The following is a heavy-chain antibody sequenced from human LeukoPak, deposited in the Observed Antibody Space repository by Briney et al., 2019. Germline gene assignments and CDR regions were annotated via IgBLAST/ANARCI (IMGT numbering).Heavy chain of an antibody. V-gene: IGHV3-53*01. D-gene: IGHD7-27*01. CDR3: ARDLNWETY. J-gene: IGHJ4*02. CDR2: IYSDNT. CDR1: GFTVSSNS. Sequence: GGSLRLSCTVSGFTVSSNSMSWVRQAPGKGLEWVSFIYSDNTHYSDSVKGRFTISRDNAKNSLYLQMNSLRAEDTAVYYCARDLNWETYWGQGTLVSVSS.